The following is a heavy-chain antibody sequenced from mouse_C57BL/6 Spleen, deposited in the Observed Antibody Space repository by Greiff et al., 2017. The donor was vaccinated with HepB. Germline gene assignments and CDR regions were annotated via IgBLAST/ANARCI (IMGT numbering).Heavy chain of an antibody. V-gene: IGHV14-4*01. CDR1: GFNIKDDY. D-gene: IGHD1-1*01. Sequence: EVQLQQSGAELVRPGASVKLSCTASGFNIKDDYMHWVKQRPEQGLEWIGWIDPENGDTEYASKFQGKATITADISSNTAYLQLSSLTSEDTAVYYCTKGISTVKDYWGQGTTLTVSS. J-gene: IGHJ2*01. CDR2: IDPENGDT. CDR3: TKGISTVKDY.